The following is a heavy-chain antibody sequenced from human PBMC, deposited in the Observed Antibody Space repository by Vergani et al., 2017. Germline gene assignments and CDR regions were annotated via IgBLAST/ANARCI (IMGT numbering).Heavy chain of an antibody. J-gene: IGHJ4*02. CDR3: ARDLLPGTLLLLAY. D-gene: IGHD1-7*01. Sequence: QVQLVESGGGLVKPGGSLRLSCAASGFTFSDYYMTWIRQAPGKGLEWFSYISGSGHTKYYADSVKGRFAISRDNAKNSLYLQMNNLRVEDTAVYYCARDLLPGTLLLLAYWGQGTLISVSS. CDR2: ISGSGHTK. CDR1: GFTFSDYY. V-gene: IGHV3-11*04.